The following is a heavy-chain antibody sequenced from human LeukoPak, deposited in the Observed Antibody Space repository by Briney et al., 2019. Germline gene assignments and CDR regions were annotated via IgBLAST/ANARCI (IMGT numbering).Heavy chain of an antibody. V-gene: IGHV3-21*01. D-gene: IGHD6-19*01. Sequence: GGSLRLSCAASGFTFSSYSMNWVRQAPGMGLEWVSSVTPSSAYIYYADSVKGRFTISRDNANNSLSLQMNSLRAEDTAVYYCARASGTSGWYPAFDYWGQGTLVTVSS. CDR1: GFTFSSYS. J-gene: IGHJ4*02. CDR2: VTPSSAYI. CDR3: ARASGTSGWYPAFDY.